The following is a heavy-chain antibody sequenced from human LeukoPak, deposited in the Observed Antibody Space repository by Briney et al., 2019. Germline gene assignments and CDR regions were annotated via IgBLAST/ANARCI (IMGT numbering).Heavy chain of an antibody. CDR2: INWSGTSA. V-gene: IGHV3-20*01. D-gene: IGHD2-2*01. CDR3: ARGLADCSSSSCLPYGVDV. CDR1: GFTFDDYA. J-gene: IGHJ6*02. Sequence: PGGSLRLSCAASGFTFDDYAMIWVRQRPGRGLEWFSSINWSGTSADYADSVKARFTISRDNAKNSLYLQMNSLRGEDTAFYHCARGLADCSSSSCLPYGVDVWGQGTTVTVSS.